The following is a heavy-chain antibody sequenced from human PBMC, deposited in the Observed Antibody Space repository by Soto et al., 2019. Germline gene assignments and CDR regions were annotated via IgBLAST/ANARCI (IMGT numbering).Heavy chain of an antibody. CDR2: INHSGST. Sequence: SETLSLTCAVYGGSFSGYYWSWIRQPPGKGLEWSGEINHSGSTNYNPSLKSRVTISVDTSKNQFSLKLSSVTAADTAVYYCARGRGGVRYCSGGSCYSSLSSSVYYYYYMDVWGKGTTVTVSS. J-gene: IGHJ6*03. V-gene: IGHV4-34*01. D-gene: IGHD2-15*01. CDR1: GGSFSGYY. CDR3: ARGRGGVRYCSGGSCYSSLSSSVYYYYYMDV.